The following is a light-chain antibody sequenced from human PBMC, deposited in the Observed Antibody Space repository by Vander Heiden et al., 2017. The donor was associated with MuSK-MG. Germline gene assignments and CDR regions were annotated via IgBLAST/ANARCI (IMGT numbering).Light chain of an antibody. CDR1: QSISSY. Sequence: DTPMTQSPSSLSASVGDRVTITCRASQSISSYLNWYQQKPGKAPKLLIYAASSLQSGVPSRFSGSGSGTEFTLTISSLQPEDFATYSCQQSYSTLYTFGQGTKLEIK. J-gene: IGKJ2*01. CDR3: QQSYSTLYT. V-gene: IGKV1-39*01. CDR2: AAS.